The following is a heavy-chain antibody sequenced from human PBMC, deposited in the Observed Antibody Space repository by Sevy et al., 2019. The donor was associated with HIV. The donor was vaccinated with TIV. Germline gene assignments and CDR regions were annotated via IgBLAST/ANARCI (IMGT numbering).Heavy chain of an antibody. J-gene: IGHJ3*01. CDR3: ARENYYDSTSLGSFDV. CDR2: ISADGGVK. Sequence: GGSLRLSCAASGFIFSNYAMTWVRQAPGRGLEWVAIISADGGVKYYADSVKGRFTISRDNSDNPLSLQMNSLRTEESALYYCARENYYDSTSLGSFDVWGQGTMVTVSS. CDR1: GFIFSNYA. D-gene: IGHD3-22*01. V-gene: IGHV3-30-3*01.